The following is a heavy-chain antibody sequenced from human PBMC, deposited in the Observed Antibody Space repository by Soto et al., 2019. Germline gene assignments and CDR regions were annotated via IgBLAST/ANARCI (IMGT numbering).Heavy chain of an antibody. J-gene: IGHJ2*01. CDR3: ARRLDSSSWYEYFDL. Sequence: QVQLVQSGAEVKKPGASVKVSCKASGYTFTSYGISWVRQAPGQGLEWMGWISAYNGNTNYAQKLQGRVTMTTDTSTSKAYMELRSLRSEDTAVYYCARRLDSSSWYEYFDLWGRGTLVTVSS. D-gene: IGHD6-13*01. CDR1: GYTFTSYG. V-gene: IGHV1-18*01. CDR2: ISAYNGNT.